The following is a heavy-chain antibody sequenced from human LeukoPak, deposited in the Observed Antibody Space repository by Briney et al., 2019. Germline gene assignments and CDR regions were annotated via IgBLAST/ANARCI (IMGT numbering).Heavy chain of an antibody. CDR2: ISYDGSNK. Sequence: GRSLRLSCAASGFTFSSYGMHWVRQAPGKGLEWVAVISYDGSNKYYADSVKGRFIISRDNSKNTLYLQMNSLRAEDTAVYYCARWLSDKIDSNGYLDYWGQGTLVAVSS. D-gene: IGHD5-18*01. J-gene: IGHJ4*02. CDR3: ARWLSDKIDSNGYLDY. V-gene: IGHV3-30*03. CDR1: GFTFSSYG.